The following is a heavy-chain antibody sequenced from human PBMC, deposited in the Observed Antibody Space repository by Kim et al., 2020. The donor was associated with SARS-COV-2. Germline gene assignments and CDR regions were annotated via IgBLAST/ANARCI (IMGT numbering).Heavy chain of an antibody. D-gene: IGHD4-17*01. J-gene: IGHJ6*02. CDR3: AKVGGDHGDGMDV. V-gene: IGHV3-30*02. Sequence: YGGSAKGRVTISRDNSRNTLFLQTSSRRAEDTAVYYCAKVGGDHGDGMDVWGQGTTVTVSS.